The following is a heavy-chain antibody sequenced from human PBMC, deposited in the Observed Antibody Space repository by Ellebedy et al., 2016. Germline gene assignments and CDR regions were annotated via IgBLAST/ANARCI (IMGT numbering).Heavy chain of an antibody. CDR3: AKTEPSGGQWPHQYYGMDV. D-gene: IGHD6-19*01. V-gene: IGHV3-30*18. CDR1: GFTFSTYW. CDR2: ISYDGSYK. Sequence: GESLKISXGTSGFTFSTYWMTWVRQAPGKGLEWVAFISYDGSYKFYADSVKGRFSISRDNSKTTLYLQMNSLRAEDTAVYYCAKTEPSGGQWPHQYYGMDVWGQGTTVTVSS. J-gene: IGHJ6*02.